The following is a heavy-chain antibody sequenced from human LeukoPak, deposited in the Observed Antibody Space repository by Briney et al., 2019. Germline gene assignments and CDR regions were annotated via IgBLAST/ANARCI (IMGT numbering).Heavy chain of an antibody. V-gene: IGHV4-59*01. CDR2: IYYSGST. D-gene: IGHD2-15*01. CDR1: GGSISSYY. CDR3: ARELGYCSGGSCFENHYYYYYGMDV. J-gene: IGHJ6*02. Sequence: SETLSLTCTVSGGSISSYYWSWIRQAPGKGLEWIGYIYYSGSTNYNPSLKSRVTISVDTSKNQLSLKLSSVTAADTAVYYCARELGYCSGGSCFENHYYYYYGMDVWGQGTTVTVSS.